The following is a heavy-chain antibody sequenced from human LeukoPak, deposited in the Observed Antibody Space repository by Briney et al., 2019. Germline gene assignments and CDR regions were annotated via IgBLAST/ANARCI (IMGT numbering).Heavy chain of an antibody. V-gene: IGHV4-34*01. Sequence: SSGTLSLTCAVYGGSFSGYYWTWIRQPPGKGLEWIGEINYSGSTNYNPSLKSRVTISVDTSKNQFSLKLSSVTAADTAVYYCARRRYMDVWTKGTTVTISS. CDR2: INYSGST. CDR3: ARRRYMDV. J-gene: IGHJ6*03. CDR1: GGSFSGYY.